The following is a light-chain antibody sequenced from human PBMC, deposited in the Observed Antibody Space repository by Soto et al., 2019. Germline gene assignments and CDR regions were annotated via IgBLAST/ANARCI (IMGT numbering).Light chain of an antibody. J-gene: IGKJ3*01. CDR1: QSVSSSY. V-gene: IGKV3-20*01. CDR3: KQYGSSPFR. CDR2: GAS. Sequence: EIVLTQSPGTLSLSPGERATLSCRASQSVSSSYLAWYQQKPGQARRLLIYGASSRPTGISDRFSGSVYGSDFTLNIRRREPEDFGEYCCKQYGSSPFRFGPGTIVDIK.